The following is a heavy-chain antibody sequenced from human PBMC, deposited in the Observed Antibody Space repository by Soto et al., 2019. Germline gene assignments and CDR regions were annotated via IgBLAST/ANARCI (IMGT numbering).Heavy chain of an antibody. CDR3: AKGRDSGSYYSSYFDY. V-gene: IGHV3-23*01. D-gene: IGHD3-10*01. CDR2: ISGSGGST. Sequence: GGSLRLSCAAYGFTFSSYAMSWVLQAPGKGLEWVSAISGSGGSTYYADSVKGRFTISRDNSKNTLYLQMNSLRAEDTAVYYCAKGRDSGSYYSSYFDYWGQGTLVTVSS. CDR1: GFTFSSYA. J-gene: IGHJ4*02.